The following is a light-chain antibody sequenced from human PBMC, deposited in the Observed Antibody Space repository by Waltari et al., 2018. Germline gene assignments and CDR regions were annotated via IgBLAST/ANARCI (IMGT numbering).Light chain of an antibody. CDR1: SSNIGAGYD. CDR2: GNS. J-gene: IGLJ1*01. CDR3: QSCDSSLSGYV. V-gene: IGLV1-40*01. Sequence: QSVLTQPPSVSGAPGQRVTISCPGRSSNIGAGYDVHWYQQLPGTAPKLLIYGNSNRPSGVPDRFSGSKSGTSASLAITGLQAEDEADYYCQSCDSSLSGYVFGTGSKVTVL.